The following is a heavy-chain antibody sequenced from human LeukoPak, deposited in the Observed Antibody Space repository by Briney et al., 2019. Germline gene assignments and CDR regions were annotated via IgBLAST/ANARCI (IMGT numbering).Heavy chain of an antibody. V-gene: IGHV1-18*01. Sequence: ASVKVSCKTSGYTYINYGISWVRQAPGQGLEWMGWISPYNGDTNYAQKLQYRVTMTTDTSTSTAYMELRSLRSDDTAVYYCAREAYGDYEDAAENPFDYWGQGTLVTVSS. CDR1: GYTYINYG. CDR2: ISPYNGDT. J-gene: IGHJ4*02. D-gene: IGHD4-17*01. CDR3: AREAYGDYEDAAENPFDY.